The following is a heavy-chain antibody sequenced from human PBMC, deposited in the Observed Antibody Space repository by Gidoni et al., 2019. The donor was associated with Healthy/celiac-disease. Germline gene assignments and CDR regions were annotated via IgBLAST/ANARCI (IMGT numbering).Heavy chain of an antibody. D-gene: IGHD1-26*01. CDR2: IDRGVRK. CDR1: ACTVSSNY. J-gene: IGHJ4*02. Sequence: ELQLVETGGGLIDPGGSLRLSWAASACTVSSNYMRWVRQGPGKGMEWGSVIDRGVRKYYEDSVKAGYTIVRDNSKNTLYLQMNRMRAEDTDVYYWARDRELGATLFHYWGQGTLVTVSS. V-gene: IGHV3-53*02. CDR3: ARDRELGATLFHY.